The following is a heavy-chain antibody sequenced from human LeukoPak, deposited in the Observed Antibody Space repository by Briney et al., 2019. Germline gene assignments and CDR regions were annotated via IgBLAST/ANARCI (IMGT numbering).Heavy chain of an antibody. CDR3: AKSIAALGWFDP. D-gene: IGHD6-6*01. V-gene: IGHV1-45*02. J-gene: IGHJ5*02. Sequence: SVKVSCKASGYTFTGYYMHWVRQAPGQALEWMGWITPFNGNTNYAQKFQDRVTITRDRSMSTAYMELSSLRSEDTAMYYCAKSIAALGWFDPWGQGTLVTVSS. CDR2: ITPFNGNT. CDR1: GYTFTGYY.